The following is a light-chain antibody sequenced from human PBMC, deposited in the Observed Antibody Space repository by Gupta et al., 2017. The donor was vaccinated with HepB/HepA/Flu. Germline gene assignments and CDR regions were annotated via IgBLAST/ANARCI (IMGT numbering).Light chain of an antibody. V-gene: IGKV3-11*01. Sequence: ELVLTQSPATLSLSPGERATLSCRPIQSVSSYLAWYQQKPGQTPRLLIYDASKRATGIPARFSGSGSGTDFTLTISSLEPEDFAVYYCQQRINWPLTFGGGTKVEIK. CDR3: QQRINWPLT. CDR1: QSVSSY. J-gene: IGKJ4*01. CDR2: DAS.